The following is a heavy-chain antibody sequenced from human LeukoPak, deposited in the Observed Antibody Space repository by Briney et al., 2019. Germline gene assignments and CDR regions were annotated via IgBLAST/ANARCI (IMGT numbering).Heavy chain of an antibody. CDR3: ARGISYGYYFDY. CDR2: IYYSGST. J-gene: IGHJ4*02. Sequence: SETLSLTCTVSGGSIGSSSYYWGWIRQPPGKGLEWIGSIYYSGSTYYNPSLKSRVTISVDTSKNQFSLKLSSVTAADTAVYYCARGISYGYYFDYWGQGTLVTVSS. CDR1: GGSIGSSSYY. V-gene: IGHV4-39*07. D-gene: IGHD5-18*01.